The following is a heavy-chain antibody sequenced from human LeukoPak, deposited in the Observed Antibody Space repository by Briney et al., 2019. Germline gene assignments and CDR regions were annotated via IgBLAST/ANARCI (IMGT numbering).Heavy chain of an antibody. J-gene: IGHJ6*03. CDR3: ARGSYFGGVPMFMVREKYYYYYMDV. D-gene: IGHD3-10*01. V-gene: IGHV1-2*02. Sequence: ASVKVSCKASGYTFTGYYMHWVRQAPGQGLEWMGWINPNSGGTNYAQKFQGRVTMTRDTSISTAYMELSRLRSDDTAVYYCARGSYFGGVPMFMVREKYYYYYMDVWGKGTTVTVS. CDR2: INPNSGGT. CDR1: GYTFTGYY.